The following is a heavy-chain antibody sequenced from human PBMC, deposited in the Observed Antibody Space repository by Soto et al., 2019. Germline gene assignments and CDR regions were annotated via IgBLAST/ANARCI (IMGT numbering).Heavy chain of an antibody. CDR3: ARSWVTGKGGIDV. V-gene: IGHV1-69*05. J-gene: IGHJ6*02. D-gene: IGHD3-16*01. CDR2: IIPIFGTA. Sequence: GASVKVSCKASGGTFSSYAISWVRQAPGQGLEWMGGIIPIFGTANYAQKFQGRVTMTTDTSTNTAYLDLWTLISDDTAVYYCARSWVTGKGGIDVWGQGTTVTVSS. CDR1: GGTFSSYA.